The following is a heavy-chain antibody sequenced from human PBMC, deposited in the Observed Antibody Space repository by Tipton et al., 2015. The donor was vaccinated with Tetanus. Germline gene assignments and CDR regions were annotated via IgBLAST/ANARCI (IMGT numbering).Heavy chain of an antibody. CDR1: GFTFDDYG. CDR2: ITWNSGVI. D-gene: IGHD6-13*01. J-gene: IGHJ5*02. CDR3: AKALGSSAWYGT. V-gene: IGHV3-9*01. Sequence: SLRLSCAASGFTFDDYGMHWVRQVPGKGLEWVSGITWNSGVIAYADSVKGRLTISRDNAKNSLYLQMNSLRVEDTAVYYCAKALGSSAWYGTWGQGTLVTVSS.